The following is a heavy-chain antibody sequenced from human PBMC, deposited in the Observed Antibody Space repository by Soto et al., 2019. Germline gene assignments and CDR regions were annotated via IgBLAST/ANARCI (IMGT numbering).Heavy chain of an antibody. CDR2: VYYSGSTTT. D-gene: IGHD6-19*01. CDR1: GGSISNYY. J-gene: IGHJ4*02. CDR3: ARVSAPAGTRKFDY. V-gene: IGHV4-59*12. Sequence: QVQLQESGPGLVKPSETLSLTCTVSGGSISNYYWSWIRQPPGKGLEWIGFVYYSGSTTTNYSPSSNSRVTISIDTSKNQFSLKLSSVTAADTAVYYCARVSAPAGTRKFDYWGQGTLVTVSS.